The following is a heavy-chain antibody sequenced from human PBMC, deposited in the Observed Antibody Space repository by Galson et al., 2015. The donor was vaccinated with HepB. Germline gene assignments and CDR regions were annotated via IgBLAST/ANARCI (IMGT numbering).Heavy chain of an antibody. CDR3: ARASTETGDAFDI. D-gene: IGHD1-14*01. Sequence: SLRLSCAASGFTFSSYSMNWVRQAPGKGLEWVSSISSSSSYIYYADSVKGRFTISRDNAKNSLYLQMNSLRAEDTAVYYCARASTETGDAFDIWGQGTMVTVSS. CDR1: GFTFSSYS. CDR2: ISSSSSYI. J-gene: IGHJ3*02. V-gene: IGHV3-21*01.